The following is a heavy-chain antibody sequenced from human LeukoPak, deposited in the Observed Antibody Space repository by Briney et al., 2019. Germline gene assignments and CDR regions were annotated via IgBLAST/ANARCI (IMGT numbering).Heavy chain of an antibody. CDR1: GGSISSYY. Sequence: SETLSLTCTVSGGSISSYYWSWIRQPPGKGLEWIGYIYYSGSTNCNPSVKSRVAMSVDTSKKQFSLKLSSLTAADTAVYYCARGECAVIAPYAFDIWGQGTMVTVSS. J-gene: IGHJ3*02. V-gene: IGHV4-59*01. D-gene: IGHD4-23*01. CDR3: ARGECAVIAPYAFDI. CDR2: IYYSGST.